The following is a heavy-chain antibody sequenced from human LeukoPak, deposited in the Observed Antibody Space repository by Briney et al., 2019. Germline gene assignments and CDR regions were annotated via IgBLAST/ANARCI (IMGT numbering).Heavy chain of an antibody. J-gene: IGHJ4*02. CDR2: IIPIFGTA. CDR3: ALLLPGDYDFWSGYGYDY. V-gene: IGHV1-69*13. D-gene: IGHD3-3*01. Sequence: SVKVSCRASGGTFSSYAISWVRQAPGQGLEWMGGIIPIFGTANYAQKFQGRVTITADESTSTAYMELSSLRSEDTAVYYCALLLPGDYDFWSGYGYDYWAREPWSPSPQ. CDR1: GGTFSSYA.